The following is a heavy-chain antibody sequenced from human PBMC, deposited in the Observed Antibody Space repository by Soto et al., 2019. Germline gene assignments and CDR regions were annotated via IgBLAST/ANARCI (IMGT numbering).Heavy chain of an antibody. J-gene: IGHJ6*02. CDR2: MNPNSGHT. CDR1: GYTFTSYD. Sequence: QVQLVHSGAEVKKPGASVKVSCKASGYTFTSYDINWVRQATGQGLEWMGWMNPNSGHTDSAQKFQGRLIMTRDTSTSTAYMELNSLTSEDTAVYYCAKGMNYYYGMDVWGQGTTVTVSS. D-gene: IGHD6-13*01. V-gene: IGHV1-8*01. CDR3: AKGMNYYYGMDV.